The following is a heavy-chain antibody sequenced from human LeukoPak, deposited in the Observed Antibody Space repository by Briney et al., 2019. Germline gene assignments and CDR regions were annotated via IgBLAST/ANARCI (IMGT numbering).Heavy chain of an antibody. D-gene: IGHD3-10*01. CDR3: AKDLETINPTMD. V-gene: IGHV3-23*01. CDR2: IGGSGKNT. J-gene: IGHJ4*02. CDR1: GFTFSSHA. Sequence: PGGSLRLSCAASGFTFSSHAMSWGRQAPGKGLEWVSSIGGSGKNTFYADAVKGRFTISRDNSKDTLYLQMNSLRAEDTAVYYCAKDLETINPTMDWGQGTLVTVSS.